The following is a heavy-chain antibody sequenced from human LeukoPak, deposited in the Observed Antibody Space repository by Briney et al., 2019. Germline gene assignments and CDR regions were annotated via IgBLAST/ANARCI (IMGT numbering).Heavy chain of an antibody. CDR3: ARLGGTVTWDY. J-gene: IGHJ4*02. D-gene: IGHD4-17*01. Sequence: GESLRLSCSASGFTFSTYWMSWVRQAPGKGLEWVANIKQEGNEKYYADSVKGRFTISRDNAKNSLYLQMNGLRVEDAAVYYCARLGGTVTWDYWGQGTLVTVSS. CDR1: GFTFSTYW. CDR2: IKQEGNEK. V-gene: IGHV3-7*01.